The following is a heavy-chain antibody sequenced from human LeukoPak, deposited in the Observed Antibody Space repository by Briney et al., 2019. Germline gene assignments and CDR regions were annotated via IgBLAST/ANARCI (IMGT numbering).Heavy chain of an antibody. CDR2: IDTNTGNP. D-gene: IGHD3-10*01. J-gene: IGHJ5*02. CDR3: ARDRDWFDP. Sequence: ASVKDSCKASGYTFTNFVMNWVRQAPGQGLEWMGWIDTNTGNPTYAQGFTGRFVFSLNTSVSTAYLQINSLKAEDTAVYYCARDRDWFDPWGQGTLVTVSS. CDR1: GYTFTNFV. V-gene: IGHV7-4-1*02.